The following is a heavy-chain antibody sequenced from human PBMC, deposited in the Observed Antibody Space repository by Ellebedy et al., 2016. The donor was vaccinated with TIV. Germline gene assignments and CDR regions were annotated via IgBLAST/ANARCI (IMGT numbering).Heavy chain of an antibody. Sequence: GGSLRLXXAASGFTFSSYSMNWVRQAPGKGLEWVSSISSSSSYIYYADSVKGRFTISRDNAKNSLYLQMNSLRAEDTAVYYCASRTERDYLFDYWGQGTLVTVSS. CDR2: ISSSSSYI. CDR1: GFTFSSYS. CDR3: ASRTERDYLFDY. J-gene: IGHJ4*02. D-gene: IGHD5-24*01. V-gene: IGHV3-21*01.